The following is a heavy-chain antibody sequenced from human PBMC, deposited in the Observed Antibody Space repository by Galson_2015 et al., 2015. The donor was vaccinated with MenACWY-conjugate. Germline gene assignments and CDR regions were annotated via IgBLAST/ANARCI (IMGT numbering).Heavy chain of an antibody. J-gene: IGHJ4*02. D-gene: IGHD3-22*01. CDR2: IDPTDSYT. V-gene: IGHV5-10-1*01. Sequence: QSGAEVKKPGESLKISCRGSGYSFSSYWINWVRQMPGKGLEWMGRIDPTDSYTNYSPSFQGHVTISAGKSISTAYLRWSSLKASDTAMYYCARDDSSGYVDYWGQGTLVIVSS. CDR1: GYSFSSYW. CDR3: ARDDSSGYVDY.